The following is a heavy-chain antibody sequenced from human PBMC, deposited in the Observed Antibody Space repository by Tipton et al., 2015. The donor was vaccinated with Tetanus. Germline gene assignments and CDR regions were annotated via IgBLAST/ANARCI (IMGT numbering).Heavy chain of an antibody. Sequence: TLSLTCTVSGGSVRNSDYYWGWIRQSPGKGLEWIGSIWYDGSAYYNPSLKSRVTISVDTSKNQFSLKVRSVTAADTAVYACARHVVQGAPRWFDPWGQGTQVTVSS. CDR3: ARHVVQGAPRWFDP. D-gene: IGHD2-21*01. CDR1: GGSVRNSDYY. J-gene: IGHJ5*02. V-gene: IGHV4-39*01. CDR2: IWYDGSA.